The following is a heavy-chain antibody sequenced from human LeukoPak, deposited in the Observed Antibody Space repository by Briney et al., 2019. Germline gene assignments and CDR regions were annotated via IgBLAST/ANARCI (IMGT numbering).Heavy chain of an antibody. CDR2: IHSGGTT. CDR3: ARDNGSGYTKGYEHYYYYLDV. CDR1: GDSISDDY. Sequence: SETLSLTCTVSGDSISDDYYTWMRQPAGKGLEWIGRIHSGGTTNYNPSLMSRVTLSIDKPKKHISLRLASVTAADTALYYCARDNGSGYTKGYEHYYYYLDVWGKGTTVTVSS. V-gene: IGHV4-4*07. J-gene: IGHJ6*03. D-gene: IGHD3-3*02.